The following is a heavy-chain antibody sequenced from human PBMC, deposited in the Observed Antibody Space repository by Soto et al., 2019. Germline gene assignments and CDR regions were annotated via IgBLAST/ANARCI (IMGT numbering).Heavy chain of an antibody. J-gene: IGHJ6*02. V-gene: IGHV4-59*01. CDR3: TRSTVAGVYNNYGMAV. CDR2: IYSRGNT. D-gene: IGHD6-19*01. Sequence: QVQLQESGPGQVKPSETLSLTCTVSGGSINNYYWSWIRQPPGKGLERIGYIYSRGNTDYNPSLTSRVTLALATSKNQFSLNLTSVTAADTSVYYCTRSTVAGVYNNYGMAVWGQGTTVTVSS. CDR1: GGSINNYY.